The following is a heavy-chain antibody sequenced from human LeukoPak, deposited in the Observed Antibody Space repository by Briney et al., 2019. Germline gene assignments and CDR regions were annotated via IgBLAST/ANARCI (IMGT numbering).Heavy chain of an antibody. V-gene: IGHV1-46*01. CDR2: INLSGGGT. D-gene: IGHD3-22*01. CDR1: GYTFTSYY. Sequence: GASVKVSCKASGYTFTSYYIHWVRQAPGQGLEWMGIINLSGGGTTYAQKFQGRVTMTRDTSTSTAYMELRSLRSDDTAVYYCARDSDYYYDSSGSQIFDYWGQGTLVTVSS. J-gene: IGHJ4*02. CDR3: ARDSDYYYDSSGSQIFDY.